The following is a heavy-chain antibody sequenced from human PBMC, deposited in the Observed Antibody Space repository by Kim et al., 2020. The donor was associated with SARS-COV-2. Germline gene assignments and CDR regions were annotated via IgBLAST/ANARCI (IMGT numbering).Heavy chain of an antibody. V-gene: IGHV4-59*01. Sequence: NPPLKSRITISWATSRNQFSLDLTSVIDADTAVYYCARSEGRASWYQFDYWGQGILVTVSS. CDR3: ARSEGRASWYQFDY. J-gene: IGHJ4*02. D-gene: IGHD6-13*01.